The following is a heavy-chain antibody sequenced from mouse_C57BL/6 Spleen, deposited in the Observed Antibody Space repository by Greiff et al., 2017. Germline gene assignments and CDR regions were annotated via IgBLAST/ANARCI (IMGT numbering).Heavy chain of an antibody. CDR3: ARFSDSSGYEGYFDY. CDR2: ILPGSGST. D-gene: IGHD3-2*02. V-gene: IGHV1-9*01. CDR1: GYTFTGYW. Sequence: VQLQQSGAELMKPGASVKLSCKATGYTFTGYWIEWVKQRPGHGLEWIGEILPGSGSTNYNEKFKGKATFTADTSSNTANMQLSSLTTEDSAIYYCARFSDSSGYEGYFDYWGQGTTLTVSS. J-gene: IGHJ2*01.